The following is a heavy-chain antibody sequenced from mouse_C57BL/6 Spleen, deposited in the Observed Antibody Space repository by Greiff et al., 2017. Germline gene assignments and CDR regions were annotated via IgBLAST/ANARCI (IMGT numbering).Heavy chain of an antibody. J-gene: IGHJ4*01. D-gene: IGHD1-1*01. CDR3: ARRGYYYGSSYAMDY. V-gene: IGHV1-26*01. Sequence: VQLQQSGPELVKPGASVKISCKASGYTFTDYYMNWVKQSHGKSLEWIGDINPNNGGTSYNQKVKGKATLTVDKSSSTAYMELRSLTSEDSAVYYCARRGYYYGSSYAMDYWGQGASVTVSS. CDR1: GYTFTDYY. CDR2: INPNNGGT.